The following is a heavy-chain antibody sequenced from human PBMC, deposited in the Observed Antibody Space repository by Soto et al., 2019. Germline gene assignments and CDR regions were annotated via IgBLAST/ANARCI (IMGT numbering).Heavy chain of an antibody. Sequence: SETLSLTCTVSGGSISSSSYYWGWIRQPPGKGLEWIGSIYYSGSTYYNPSLKSRVTISVDTSKNQFSLKLSSVTAVDTAVYYCARQAYYDFWSGYQYYFDYWGQGALVTVSS. CDR1: GGSISSSSYY. CDR3: ARQAYYDFWSGYQYYFDY. V-gene: IGHV4-39*01. D-gene: IGHD3-3*01. CDR2: IYYSGST. J-gene: IGHJ4*02.